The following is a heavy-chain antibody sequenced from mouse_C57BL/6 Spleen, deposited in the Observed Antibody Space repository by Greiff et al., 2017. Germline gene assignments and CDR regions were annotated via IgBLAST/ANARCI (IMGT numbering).Heavy chain of an antibody. CDR3: AREGPTVVAHYFDY. CDR1: GYSITSGYY. Sequence: EVKLQESGPGLVKPSQSLSLTCSVTGYSITSGYYWNWIRQFPGNKLEWMGYISYDGSNNYNPSLKNRISITRDTSKNQFFLKLNSVTTEDTATYYCAREGPTVVAHYFDYWGQGTTLTVSS. D-gene: IGHD1-1*01. V-gene: IGHV3-6*01. J-gene: IGHJ2*01. CDR2: ISYDGSN.